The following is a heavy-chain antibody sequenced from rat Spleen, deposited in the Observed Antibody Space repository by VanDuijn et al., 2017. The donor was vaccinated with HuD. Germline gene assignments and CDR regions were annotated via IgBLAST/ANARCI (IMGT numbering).Heavy chain of an antibody. Sequence: EVQLVESGGGLVQPGRSLKLSCAASGFTFRDYAMAWVRQAPKKGLEWVATIIYDGSNTYYRDSVKGRFTISRENAKNILYLQMDSLRSEDTATYYCVRHGYTTDYLNWFAYWGQGTLVTVSS. D-gene: IGHD1-6*01. CDR2: IIYDGSNT. CDR1: GFTFRDYA. J-gene: IGHJ3*01. V-gene: IGHV5-17*01. CDR3: VRHGYTTDYLNWFAY.